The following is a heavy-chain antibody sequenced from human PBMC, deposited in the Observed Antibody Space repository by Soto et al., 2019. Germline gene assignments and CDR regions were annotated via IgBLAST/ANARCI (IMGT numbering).Heavy chain of an antibody. CDR1: GFTFSSYA. J-gene: IGHJ6*02. V-gene: IGHV3-23*01. Sequence: GGSLRLSCAASGFTFSSYAMSWVRQAPGKGLVWVSAISGSGGSTYYADSVKGRFTISRDNSKNTLYLQMNSLRAEDTAVYYCAKQQQLVRFDYYYGMDVWGQGTTVTVSS. D-gene: IGHD6-13*01. CDR3: AKQQQLVRFDYYYGMDV. CDR2: ISGSGGST.